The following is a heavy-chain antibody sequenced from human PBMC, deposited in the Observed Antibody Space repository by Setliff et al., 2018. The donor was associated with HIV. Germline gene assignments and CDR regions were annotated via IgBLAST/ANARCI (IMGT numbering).Heavy chain of an antibody. CDR2: IYYSGST. J-gene: IGHJ3*02. CDR1: GGSISSSSYY. CDR3: ARRQQLWLLYAFDI. D-gene: IGHD5-18*01. Sequence: SETLSLTCTVSGGSISSSSYYWGWIRQPPGKGLEWIGSIYYSGSTYYNPSLKSRVTISVDTSKNQFSLKLSSVTAADTAVYYCARRQQLWLLYAFDIWDQGTMVTVSS. V-gene: IGHV4-39*01.